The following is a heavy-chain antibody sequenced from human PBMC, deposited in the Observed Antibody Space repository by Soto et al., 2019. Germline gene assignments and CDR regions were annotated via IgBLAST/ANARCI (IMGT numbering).Heavy chain of an antibody. J-gene: IGHJ3*02. D-gene: IGHD4-4*01. Sequence: ASVKVCCKASGYTFTGYYMHWVRQAPGQGLEWMGWINPNSGGTNYAQKFQGWVTMTRDTSISTAYMELSRLRSDDTAVYYCARGMNLHPGAFDIWGHGTMVTVSS. CDR2: INPNSGGT. V-gene: IGHV1-2*04. CDR1: GYTFTGYY. CDR3: ARGMNLHPGAFDI.